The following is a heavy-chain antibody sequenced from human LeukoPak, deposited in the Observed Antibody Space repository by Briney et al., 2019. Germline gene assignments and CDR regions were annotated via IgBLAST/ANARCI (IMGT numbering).Heavy chain of an antibody. CDR2: INHSGST. J-gene: IGHJ4*02. CDR1: GGSFSGYY. CDR3: ARGAVAGAFDY. V-gene: IGHV4-34*01. Sequence: SETLSLTCAVYGGSFSGYYWSWIRQPPGKVLEWIGEINHSGSTNYNPSLKSRVSISVDTSKNQFSLKLSSVTAADTAVYYCARGAVAGAFDYWGQGTLVTVSS. D-gene: IGHD6-19*01.